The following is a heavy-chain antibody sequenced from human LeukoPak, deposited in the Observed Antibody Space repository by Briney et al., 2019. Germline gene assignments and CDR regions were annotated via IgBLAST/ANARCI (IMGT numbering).Heavy chain of an antibody. J-gene: IGHJ3*02. CDR3: ARRRYGDI. CDR1: GASISSGGYF. D-gene: IGHD4-17*01. CDR2: FFYSGTT. Sequence: SETLSLTCSVSGASISSGGYFWGWIRQHPWKGLEWMGYFFYSGTTYYNPSLESRVTISVDTSKNQISLKLTSVTAADTAVYYCARRRYGDIWGQGTMVTVSS. V-gene: IGHV4-31*03.